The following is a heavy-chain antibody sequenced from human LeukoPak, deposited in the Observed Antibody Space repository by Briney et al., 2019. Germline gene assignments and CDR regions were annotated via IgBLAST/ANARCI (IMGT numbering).Heavy chain of an antibody. CDR3: VRGAVVGAAKTTPFDY. CDR2: INSDGSST. J-gene: IGHJ4*02. Sequence: GGSLRLSCTASGFTFSSYWIHWVRHAPGKGLVWVSRINSDGSSTNYADSVKGRFTISRDNAKNTLYLQMNSLRAEDTALYYCVRGAVVGAAKTTPFDYWGQGTLVTVSS. V-gene: IGHV3-74*01. D-gene: IGHD2-15*01. CDR1: GFTFSSYW.